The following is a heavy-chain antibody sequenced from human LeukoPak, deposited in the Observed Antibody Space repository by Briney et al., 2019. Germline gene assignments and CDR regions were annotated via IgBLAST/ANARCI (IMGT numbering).Heavy chain of an antibody. J-gene: IGHJ3*02. Sequence: GGSLRLSCAASGFIFSNYWMSWVRQAPGKGLEWVANIKQDGSAKFYVDSVKGRFTISKDNAKSSLYLQMNSLRAEDSSVYYCARPTTVTTISADAFDIWGQGTMVTVSS. V-gene: IGHV3-7*01. D-gene: IGHD4-17*01. CDR1: GFIFSNYW. CDR3: ARPTTVTTISADAFDI. CDR2: IKQDGSAK.